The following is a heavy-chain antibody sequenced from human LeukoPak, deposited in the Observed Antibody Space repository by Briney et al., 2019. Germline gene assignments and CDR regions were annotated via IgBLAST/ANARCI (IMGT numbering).Heavy chain of an antibody. CDR1: GFTFSSYG. D-gene: IGHD5-18*01. J-gene: IGHJ4*02. V-gene: IGHV3-30*02. Sequence: PGGSLRLSCAASGFTFSSYGMHWVRQAPGKGLEWVAFIRYDGSNKYYADSVKGRFTISRDNSKNTLYLQMNSLRAEDTAVYYCAKDHRYSYGYPFDYWGQGTLVTVSS. CDR2: IRYDGSNK. CDR3: AKDHRYSYGYPFDY.